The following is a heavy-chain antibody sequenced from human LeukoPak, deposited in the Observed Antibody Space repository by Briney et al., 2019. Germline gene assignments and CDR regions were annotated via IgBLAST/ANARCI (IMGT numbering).Heavy chain of an antibody. D-gene: IGHD5-24*01. CDR1: GGSVSSGSYY. J-gene: IGHJ4*02. CDR3: ARGDGYNIFDY. CDR2: IYYSGST. V-gene: IGHV4-61*01. Sequence: SETLSLTCTVSGGSVSSGSYYWSWIRQPPGKGLEWIGYIYYSGSTNYNPSLKSRVTISVDTSKNQFSLKLSSVTAADTAVYYCARGDGYNIFDYWGQGTLVTVSS.